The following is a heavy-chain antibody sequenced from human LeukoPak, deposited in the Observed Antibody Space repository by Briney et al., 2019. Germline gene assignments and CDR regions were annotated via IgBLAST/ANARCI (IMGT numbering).Heavy chain of an antibody. CDR2: INRDGSST. Sequence: GGSLRLSCAASGFTFSSDWMHWVRQAPGKGLVWVSRINRDGSSTSYADSVKGRFTISRDNAKNTLYLQVNSLRAEDTAVYYCVRALLGIDDYWGQGTLVTVAS. CDR1: GFTFSSDW. D-gene: IGHD2-15*01. V-gene: IGHV3-74*01. CDR3: VRALLGIDDY. J-gene: IGHJ4*02.